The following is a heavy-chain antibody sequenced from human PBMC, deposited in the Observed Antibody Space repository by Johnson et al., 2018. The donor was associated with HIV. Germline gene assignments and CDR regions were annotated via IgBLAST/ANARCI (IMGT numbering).Heavy chain of an antibody. CDR2: IYNDGNT. D-gene: IGHD5-12*01. CDR3: ARDLRYSGYEDAFDI. Sequence: VQLVESGGGLIQPGGSLRLSCAASGFTVSSNYMSWVRQAPGKGLEWVSVIYNDGNTYYADSVKGRFTISRDNSKNTLYLQMNSLRAEDTAVYYCARDLRYSGYEDAFDIWGQGTMVTVSS. CDR1: GFTVSSNY. J-gene: IGHJ3*02. V-gene: IGHV3-53*01.